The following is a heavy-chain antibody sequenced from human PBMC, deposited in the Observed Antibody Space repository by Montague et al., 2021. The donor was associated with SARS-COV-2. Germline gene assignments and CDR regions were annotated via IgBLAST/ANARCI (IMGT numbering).Heavy chain of an antibody. J-gene: IGHJ4*02. CDR3: ARGMGGSYLYYFDY. V-gene: IGHV4-59*01. Sequence: SETLSPTCTVSGGSISSYYWGWIRQPPGKGLEWIGYIYYSGRTNXKPSRRSRVTILVDMSKNQFSLKLSSVTAADTAVYYCARGMGGSYLYYFDYWGQGTLVTVSS. D-gene: IGHD1-26*01. CDR1: GGSISSYY. CDR2: IYYSGRT.